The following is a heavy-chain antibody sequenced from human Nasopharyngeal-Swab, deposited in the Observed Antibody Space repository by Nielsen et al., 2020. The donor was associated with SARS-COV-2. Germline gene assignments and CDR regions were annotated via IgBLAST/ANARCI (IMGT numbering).Heavy chain of an antibody. D-gene: IGHD2-2*01. J-gene: IGHJ5*02. CDR3: ARDTEGREGEYCSSTSCSNWFDP. CDR1: GGTFSSYA. V-gene: IGHV1-69*10. CDR2: IIPILGIA. Sequence: SVKVSCKASGGTFSSYAISWVRPAPAQGREWMGGIIPILGIANYAQNFQGRVTITADNSTRTAYMELSSLRSEDTAVYYCARDTEGREGEYCSSTSCSNWFDPWGQGTLVTVSS.